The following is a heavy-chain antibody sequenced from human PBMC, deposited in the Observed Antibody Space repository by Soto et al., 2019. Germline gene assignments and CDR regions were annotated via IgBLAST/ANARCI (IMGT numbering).Heavy chain of an antibody. CDR1: GYSFTNYC. Sequence: GDPLKISCKGSGYSFTNYCIGWVRQMPVKGREWRGSIYPGDSDTRYSPSFQGQVTISADKPISTAYVQWSSLKASDTAMYYCARTRQEGYYYYGVAVWGQASTVNVSS. V-gene: IGHV5-51*04. CDR3: ARTRQEGYYYYGVAV. J-gene: IGHJ6*02. CDR2: IYPGDSDT.